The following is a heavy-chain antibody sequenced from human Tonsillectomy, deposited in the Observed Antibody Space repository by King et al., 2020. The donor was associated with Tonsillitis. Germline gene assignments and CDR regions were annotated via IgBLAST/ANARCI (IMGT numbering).Heavy chain of an antibody. D-gene: IGHD5-18*01. V-gene: IGHV1-18*01. Sequence: VQLVESGAEVKKPGASVKVSCKASGYTFTSFGLGWVRQAPGQGLEWMGWINNHHGNTNYAQKFQGRVTMTTDTSTTTAYMELRSLTSDDTALYYCARGLGYGYDLWGQGTLAT. CDR3: ARGLGYGYDL. CDR1: GYTFTSFG. CDR2: INNHHGNT. J-gene: IGHJ5*02.